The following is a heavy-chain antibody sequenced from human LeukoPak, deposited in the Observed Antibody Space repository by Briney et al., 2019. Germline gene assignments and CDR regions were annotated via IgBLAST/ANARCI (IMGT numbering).Heavy chain of an antibody. Sequence: SETLSLTCTVSCGSISSGDYCWSWLRQPPGKGLEWIGYIDYSGSTYYNPYLKSRVTISVDTPNNQFSLKLSSVTAADTAVYYCARGYFYYYCSGSQFDYWGQGTLFTVSS. CDR3: ARGYFYYYCSGSQFDY. CDR1: CGSISSGDYC. CDR2: IDYSGST. D-gene: IGHD3-10*01. J-gene: IGHJ4*02. V-gene: IGHV4-30-4*01.